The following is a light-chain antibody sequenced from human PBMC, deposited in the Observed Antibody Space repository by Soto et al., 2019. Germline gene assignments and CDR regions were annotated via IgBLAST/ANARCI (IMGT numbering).Light chain of an antibody. J-gene: IGLJ1*01. Sequence: QSFLTQPASVSGSPGRSITISCARTSSDVGGYNYVSWYQQHPGKVPKLMIYEVSNRPSGVSYRFSGSKSGNTASLTISGLQAEDEADYYCSSHTSTNTRVFGTGTKVTVL. V-gene: IGLV2-14*01. CDR1: SSDVGGYNY. CDR2: EVS. CDR3: SSHTSTNTRV.